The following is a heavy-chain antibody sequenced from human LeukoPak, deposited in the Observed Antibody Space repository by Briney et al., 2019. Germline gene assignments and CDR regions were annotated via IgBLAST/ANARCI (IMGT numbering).Heavy chain of an antibody. CDR2: IIPIFGTA. CDR3: ARGRLAAEGYYFDY. D-gene: IGHD6-13*01. J-gene: IGHJ4*02. CDR1: GGTFSSYA. V-gene: IGHV1-69*06. Sequence: ASVKVSCKASGGTFSSYAISWVRQAPGQGLEWMGGIIPIFGTANYAQKFQGRVTITADKSTSTAYMELSSLRSEDTAVYYCARGRLAAEGYYFDYWGQGTLVTVSS.